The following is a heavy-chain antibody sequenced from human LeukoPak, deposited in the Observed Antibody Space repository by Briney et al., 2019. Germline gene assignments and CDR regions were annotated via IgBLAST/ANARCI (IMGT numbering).Heavy chain of an antibody. Sequence: PGGSLRLSCAASRFTFSSYAMSWVRQAPGKGLEWVSAISGSGGSTYYADSVKGRFTISRDNSKNTLYLQMNSLRAEDTAVYYCAKAAYDFWSGLWSYYFDYWGKGTLVTVSS. J-gene: IGHJ4*02. CDR2: ISGSGGST. V-gene: IGHV3-23*01. CDR3: AKAAYDFWSGLWSYYFDY. CDR1: RFTFSSYA. D-gene: IGHD3-3*01.